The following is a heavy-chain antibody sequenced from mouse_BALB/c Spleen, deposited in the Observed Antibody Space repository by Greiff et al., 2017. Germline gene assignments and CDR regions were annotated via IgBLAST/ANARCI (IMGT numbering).Heavy chain of an antibody. CDR2: ISSGGSYT. CDR3: ARHFYDYPYYYAMDY. V-gene: IGHV5-9-3*01. J-gene: IGHJ4*01. Sequence: EVKVVESGGGLVKPGGSLKLSCAASGFTFSSYAMPWVRQTPEKRLEWVATISSGGSYTYYPDSVKGRFTISRDNAKNTLYLQMSSLRSEDTAMYYCARHFYDYPYYYAMDYWGQGTSVTVSS. D-gene: IGHD2-4*01. CDR1: GFTFSSYA.